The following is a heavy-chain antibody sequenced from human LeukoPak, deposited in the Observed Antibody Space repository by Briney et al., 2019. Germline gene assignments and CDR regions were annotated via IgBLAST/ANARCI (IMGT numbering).Heavy chain of an antibody. D-gene: IGHD2/OR15-2a*01. CDR3: ATGYYEPFAT. J-gene: IGHJ5*02. V-gene: IGHV4-59*01. Sequence: SETLSLTCSVSGASLSSYYRDWLRQSPGKGLEWIGYISDTGKTDSNPSLKSRVSISLDMSKTQFSLRLRSVTAADSAVYYCATGYYEPFATWGPGILVTVSS. CDR2: ISDTGKT. CDR1: GASLSSYY.